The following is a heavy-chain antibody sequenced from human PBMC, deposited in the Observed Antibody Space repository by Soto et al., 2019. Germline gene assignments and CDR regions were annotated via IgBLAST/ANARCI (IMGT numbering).Heavy chain of an antibody. CDR1: GGSVSNKTYY. D-gene: IGHD4-17*01. J-gene: IGHJ4*02. CDR2: VYYSGTT. CDR3: ARTTAVPNTLRSGYFFDY. V-gene: IGHV4-61*01. Sequence: SETLSLTCSVSGGSVSNKTYYWSWIRQPPGKRLEWIGYVYYSGTTNYNPSLKSRVTISVDLSKNQFSLRLSSVTTADTALYYCARTTAVPNTLRSGYFFDYWGQGTLVTVSS.